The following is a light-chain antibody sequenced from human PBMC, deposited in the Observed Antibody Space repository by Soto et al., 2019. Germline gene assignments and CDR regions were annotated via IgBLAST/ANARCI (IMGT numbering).Light chain of an antibody. CDR1: QSVSSN. J-gene: IGKJ5*01. V-gene: IGKV3-15*01. CDR2: DAS. Sequence: EIVITQSPGTLSFYPWEIATLSCRASQSVSSNLAWYQQKPGQAPRLLISDASTRATGIPARFSGSGSGTEFTLTVSSLQSEDFAVYYCQQYIKWPITFGQGTRLEI. CDR3: QQYIKWPIT.